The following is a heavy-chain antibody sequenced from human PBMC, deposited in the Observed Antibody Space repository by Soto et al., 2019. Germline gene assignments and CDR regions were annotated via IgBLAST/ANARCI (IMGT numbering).Heavy chain of an antibody. CDR3: AHKGGRGAGMDV. D-gene: IGHD2-15*01. J-gene: IGHJ6*02. CDR2: IYWDDDK. Sequence: SGPTPVNPTQTVTLTCTFSGFSVSTSGVGVAWIRQPPGKALEWLALIYWDDDKRYSPFLQSRATITKDTSKNQVVLTMTNMDPVDTATYYCAHKGGRGAGMDVWGQGTTVTVSS. V-gene: IGHV2-5*02. CDR1: GFSVSTSGVG.